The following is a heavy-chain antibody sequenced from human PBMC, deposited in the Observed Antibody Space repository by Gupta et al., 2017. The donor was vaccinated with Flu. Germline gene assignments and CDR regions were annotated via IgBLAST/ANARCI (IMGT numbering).Heavy chain of an antibody. CDR2: INTNTKSP. V-gene: IGHV7-4-1*02. Sequence: VRQAPGQGLEWMGSINTNTKSPTYDQGFTGRFVFSVDTSDSTAYLQISSLKPEDTAVYYCARDWGYCTSTSCNREFDYWGQGTLVTVSS. J-gene: IGHJ4*02. D-gene: IGHD2-2*01. CDR3: ARDWGYCTSTSCNREFDY.